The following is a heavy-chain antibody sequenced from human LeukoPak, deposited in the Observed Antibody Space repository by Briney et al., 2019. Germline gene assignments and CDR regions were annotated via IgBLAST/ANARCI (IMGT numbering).Heavy chain of an antibody. CDR1: GFTFSSYA. Sequence: GRSLRLSCAASGFTFSSYAMHWVRQAPGKGLEWVAVISYDGSNKYYADSVKGRFTISRDNSKNTLYLQMNGLRAEDTAVYYCARSPRGNSSGWYNWFDPWGQGTLVTVSS. J-gene: IGHJ5*02. V-gene: IGHV3-30-3*01. D-gene: IGHD6-19*01. CDR2: ISYDGSNK. CDR3: ARSPRGNSSGWYNWFDP.